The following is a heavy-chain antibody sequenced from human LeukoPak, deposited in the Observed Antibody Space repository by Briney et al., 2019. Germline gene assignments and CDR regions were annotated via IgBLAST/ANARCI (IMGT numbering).Heavy chain of an antibody. V-gene: IGHV3-73*01. Sequence: GGSLRLSCAASGFTLSGSAMHWVRQASGKGLEWVGRIRSKANSYATAYAASVKGRFTISRDDSKNTAYLQMDSLKTEDTAVYYCTTDGVGVEGATYDNWGQGTLVSVSS. J-gene: IGHJ4*02. CDR2: IRSKANSYAT. CDR1: GFTLSGSA. D-gene: IGHD1-26*01. CDR3: TTDGVGVEGATYDN.